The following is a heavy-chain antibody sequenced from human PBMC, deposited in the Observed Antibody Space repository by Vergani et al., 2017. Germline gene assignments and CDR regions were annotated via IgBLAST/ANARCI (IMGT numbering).Heavy chain of an antibody. D-gene: IGHD6-6*01. CDR1: GFTSAGYA. Sequence: EVQLEESGGGLVLPGRSLRLSCVASGFTSAGYAMHWVRQAPGKCLEWVSGISWNSNSIGYADSVKGRFTISRDNAKNSLYLQMNSLIAEDTALYYCAKDLGTSSGGGWFDPWGQGTLVTVSS. V-gene: IGHV3-9*02. J-gene: IGHJ5*02. CDR3: AKDLGTSSGGGWFDP. CDR2: ISWNSNSI.